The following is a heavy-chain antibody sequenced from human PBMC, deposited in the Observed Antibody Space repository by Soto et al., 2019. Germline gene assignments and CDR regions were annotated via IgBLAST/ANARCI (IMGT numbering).Heavy chain of an antibody. Sequence: SETLSLTCTVSGGSVSSGSYYWSWIRQPPGKGLEWIGYIYYSGSTNYNPSLKSRVTISVDASKNQFSLKLSSVTAADTAVYYCARLRRWGYCSSTSCYRSSYYYYGMDVWGQGTTVTVSS. J-gene: IGHJ6*02. D-gene: IGHD2-2*02. V-gene: IGHV4-61*01. CDR3: ARLRRWGYCSSTSCYRSSYYYYGMDV. CDR2: IYYSGST. CDR1: GGSVSSGSYY.